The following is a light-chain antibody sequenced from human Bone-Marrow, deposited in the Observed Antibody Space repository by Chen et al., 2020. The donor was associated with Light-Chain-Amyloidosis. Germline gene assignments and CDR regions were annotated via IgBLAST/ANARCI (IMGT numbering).Light chain of an antibody. CDR3: QSYQGSSQGV. V-gene: IGLV6-57*01. Sequence: FLLPQPHPVSEAPGETVIISCTRSSGNIAPNQLQWYQQHPGISPPTVTYEDDQRPSGVPVRFSGSIDRSSNSASLTLSGLKTEDEADYYCQSYQGSSQGVFGGGTKLTVL. CDR1: SGNIAPNQ. CDR2: EDD. J-gene: IGLJ3*02.